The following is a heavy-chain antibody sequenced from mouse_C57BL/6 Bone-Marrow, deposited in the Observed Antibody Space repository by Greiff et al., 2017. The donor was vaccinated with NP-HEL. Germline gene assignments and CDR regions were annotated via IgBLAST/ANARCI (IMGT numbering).Heavy chain of an antibody. Sequence: QVHVKQSGAELVRPGASVKLSCKASGYTFTDYYINWVKQRPGQGLEWIARIYPGSGNTYYNEKFKGKATLTAEKSSSTAYMQLSSLTSEDSAVYFCARSPAPYAMDYWGQGTSVTVSS. CDR3: ARSPAPYAMDY. CDR1: GYTFTDYY. J-gene: IGHJ4*01. CDR2: IYPGSGNT. V-gene: IGHV1-76*01.